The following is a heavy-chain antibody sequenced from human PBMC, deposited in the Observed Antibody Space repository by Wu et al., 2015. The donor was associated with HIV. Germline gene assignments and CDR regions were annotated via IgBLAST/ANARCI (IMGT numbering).Heavy chain of an antibody. J-gene: IGHJ4*02. CDR3: ARDEALRMVAATAPFDS. Sequence: QVQLVQSGAEVKKPGSSVKVSCKASGGSLSNYGISWVRQAPGQGFEWLGRIIPIYRTTNYAQSFHGRVTITADEFTSTAHLELSSLRSEDTALYFCARDEALRMVAATAPFDSWGQGTLITVAS. D-gene: IGHD2-15*01. CDR2: IIPIYRTT. V-gene: IGHV1-69*13. CDR1: GGSLSNYG.